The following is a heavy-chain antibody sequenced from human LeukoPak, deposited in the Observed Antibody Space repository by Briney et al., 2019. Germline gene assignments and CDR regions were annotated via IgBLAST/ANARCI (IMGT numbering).Heavy chain of an antibody. CDR2: IKQDGGEK. V-gene: IGHV3-7*01. D-gene: IGHD5-12*01. CDR1: EFTFSSYS. CDR3: ATLVATTRFDY. J-gene: IGHJ4*02. Sequence: GGSLRLSCAASEFTFSSYSMNWVRQAPGKGLEWVANIKQDGGEKYYVDSVKGRFTISRDNAKNSLYLQMSSLRADDMAVYYCATLVATTRFDYWGQGTLVTVSS.